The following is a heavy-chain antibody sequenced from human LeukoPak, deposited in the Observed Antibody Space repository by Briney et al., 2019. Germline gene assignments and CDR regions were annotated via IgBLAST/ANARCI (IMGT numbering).Heavy chain of an antibody. CDR2: VYSSGST. CDR1: GGSISSYY. Sequence: PSETLSLTCTVSGGSISSYYWSWIRQPPRKGLELNGDVYSSGSTNYNSSPESRVPLSVGTSKKQFSLKLSAVTAPDPALYYCARRRTTGLSGYMDVWGKGTTVTVSS. J-gene: IGHJ6*03. D-gene: IGHD2-2*01. CDR3: ARRRTTGLSGYMDV. V-gene: IGHV4-4*08.